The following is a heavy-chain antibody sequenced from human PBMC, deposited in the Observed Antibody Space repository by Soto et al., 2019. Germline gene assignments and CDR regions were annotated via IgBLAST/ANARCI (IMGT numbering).Heavy chain of an antibody. CDR2: IYSRGGT. Sequence: QVLLQESGPGLVKPSQTLSLTCTVSGGSISSDGPYWSWIRQHPGKGLEWIGYIYSRGGTYYNPTLENRITISLDTSKTQVSLRLSSVTAADTAIYYCARSLPGYFGPEHFEHWGQGTHVTVSS. J-gene: IGHJ4*02. D-gene: IGHD3-22*01. V-gene: IGHV4-31*03. CDR1: GGSISSDGPY. CDR3: ARSLPGYFGPEHFEH.